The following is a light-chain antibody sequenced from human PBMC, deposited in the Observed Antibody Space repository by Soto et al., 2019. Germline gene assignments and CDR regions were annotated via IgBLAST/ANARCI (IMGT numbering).Light chain of an antibody. CDR1: SSNIGAGYD. Sequence: QSVLTQPPSVSGAPGQRVTISCTGSSSNIGAGYDVHWYQQLPGTAPKLLIYGNINRPSGVPDRFSGSQSGTSASLAITGLQSEDEADYYCQSYDSSLSGVVFGGGTKLTVL. J-gene: IGLJ2*01. CDR3: QSYDSSLSGVV. CDR2: GNI. V-gene: IGLV1-40*01.